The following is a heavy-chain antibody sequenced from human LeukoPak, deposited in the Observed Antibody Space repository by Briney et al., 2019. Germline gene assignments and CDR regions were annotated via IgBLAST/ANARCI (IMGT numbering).Heavy chain of an antibody. Sequence: GGSLRLSCAASGFIFNTYAMAWVRQAPGKGLEWVSTISAAADSTYHADSVKGRFIISRDNSKNTLFIQMNSHRAEDTAVYYCAKGISSSRRTFDAWGQGTLVTVSS. D-gene: IGHD6-13*01. V-gene: IGHV3-23*01. CDR1: GFIFNTYA. CDR2: ISAAADST. CDR3: AKGISSSRRTFDA. J-gene: IGHJ5*02.